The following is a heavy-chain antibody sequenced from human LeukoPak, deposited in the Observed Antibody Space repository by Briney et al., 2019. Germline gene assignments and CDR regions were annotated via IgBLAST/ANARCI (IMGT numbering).Heavy chain of an antibody. CDR1: GFTFSSYG. D-gene: IGHD6-19*01. J-gene: IGHJ3*02. CDR2: IRYDGSNK. Sequence: PGGSLRLSCAASGFTFSSYGMHWVRQAPGKGLEWVAFIRYDGSNKYYADSVKGRFTISRDNSKNTLYLQMNSLGAEDTAVYYCAKEVAIPVAVDAFERWGQGTLVTVSS. V-gene: IGHV3-30*02. CDR3: AKEVAIPVAVDAFER.